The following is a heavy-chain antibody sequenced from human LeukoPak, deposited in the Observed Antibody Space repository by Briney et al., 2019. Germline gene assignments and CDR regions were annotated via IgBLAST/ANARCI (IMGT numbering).Heavy chain of an antibody. V-gene: IGHV4-4*07. CDR2: IYTSGST. D-gene: IGHD1-26*01. J-gene: IGHJ4*02. CDR3: AREPVGATTTSFDY. Sequence: SETLSLTCTVSGGSISSYYWSWIRQPAGKGLEWIGRIYTSGSTNYNPSLKSRVTISVDTSKNQFSLKLSSVTAADTAVYYCAREPVGATTTSFDYWGQGTLVTVSS. CDR1: GGSISSYY.